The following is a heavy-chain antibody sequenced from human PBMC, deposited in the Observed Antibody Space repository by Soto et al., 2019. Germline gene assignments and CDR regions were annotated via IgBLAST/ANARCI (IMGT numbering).Heavy chain of an antibody. CDR1: GFTFSSYN. Sequence: GGSLRLSCAASGFTFSSYNMNWVRQAPGKGLEWVSSISSSSGTYIYYADSVKGRFTISRDNAKNSLYLQMNSRRAEDTAVYYCATTCSTTSCPMGGMDVWGQGTTVTVSS. D-gene: IGHD2-2*01. V-gene: IGHV3-21*01. CDR2: ISSSSGTYI. CDR3: ATTCSTTSCPMGGMDV. J-gene: IGHJ6*02.